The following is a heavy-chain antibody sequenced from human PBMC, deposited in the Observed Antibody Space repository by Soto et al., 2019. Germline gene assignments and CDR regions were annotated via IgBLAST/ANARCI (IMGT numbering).Heavy chain of an antibody. J-gene: IGHJ4*02. CDR3: ATTREAIIHLYYFDF. CDR2: IYHSGKT. CDR1: GGSISDSVW. V-gene: IGHV4-4*02. Sequence: QVQLQESGPRLVKPSGTLSLTCDVSGGSISDSVWWSWVRQAPGKGLEWIGEIYHSGKTYYNPSLKSRVTISTDRSRNQVSLTSDFVTAADTAIYYCATTREAIIHLYYFDFWGQGVLVTVSS. D-gene: IGHD3-10*01.